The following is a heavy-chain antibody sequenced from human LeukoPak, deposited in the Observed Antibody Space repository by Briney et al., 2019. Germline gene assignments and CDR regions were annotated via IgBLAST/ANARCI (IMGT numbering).Heavy chain of an antibody. J-gene: IGHJ4*02. D-gene: IGHD1-26*01. Sequence: PSETLSLTCTVSGGSISSGSYYWGWIRQPPGKGLEWIGSIYYSGSTYYNPSLKSRVTISVDTSKNQFSLKLSSVTAADTAVYYCAGNHRKWELRSCDYWGQGTLVTVSS. CDR1: GGSISSGSYY. CDR2: IYYSGST. CDR3: AGNHRKWELRSCDY. V-gene: IGHV4-39*01.